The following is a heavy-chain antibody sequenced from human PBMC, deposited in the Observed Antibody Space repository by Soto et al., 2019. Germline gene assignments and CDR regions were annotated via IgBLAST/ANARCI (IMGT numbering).Heavy chain of an antibody. V-gene: IGHV4-34*01. J-gene: IGHJ5*02. Sequence: SETLSLTCAVYGGSFSGYYWSWIRQPPGKGLEWIGEINHSGSTNYNPSLKSRVTISVDTSKNQFSLKLSSVTAADTAVYYCAREERFRAIRSGGGWFDPWGQGTLVTVSS. CDR3: AREERFRAIRSGGGWFDP. D-gene: IGHD3-3*01. CDR2: INHSGST. CDR1: GGSFSGYY.